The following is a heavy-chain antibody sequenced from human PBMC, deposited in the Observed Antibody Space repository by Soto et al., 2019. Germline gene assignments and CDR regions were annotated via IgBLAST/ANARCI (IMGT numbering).Heavy chain of an antibody. CDR2: ITEDGSGT. J-gene: IGHJ4*02. CDR1: GFTFSSYP. Sequence: GGSLRLSCATSGFTFSSYPMHWVRQAPGKGPVWVSRITEDGSGTTYADSVKGRFTATRDNAKNTMYLQMSGLGAEDTAVYHCVRGTNGWRGMDYWGQGTLVTVSS. CDR3: VRGTNGWRGMDY. D-gene: IGHD2-8*01. V-gene: IGHV3-74*01.